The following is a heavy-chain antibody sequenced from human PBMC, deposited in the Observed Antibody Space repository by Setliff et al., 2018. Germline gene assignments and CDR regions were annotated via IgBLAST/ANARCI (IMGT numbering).Heavy chain of an antibody. CDR1: GFTFSSYE. D-gene: IGHD1-1*01. Sequence: PGGSLRLSCAASGFTFSSYEMNWVRQAPGKGLEWVSYISSSGSTIYYADSVKGRFTISRDNAKNSLYLQMNSLRAEDTAVYFCARHNTNLQPNDYWGQGTLVTVSS. CDR2: ISSSGSTI. J-gene: IGHJ4*02. CDR3: ARHNTNLQPNDY. V-gene: IGHV3-48*03.